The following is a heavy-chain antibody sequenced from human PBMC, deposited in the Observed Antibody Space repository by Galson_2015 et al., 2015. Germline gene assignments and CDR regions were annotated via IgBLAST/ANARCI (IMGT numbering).Heavy chain of an antibody. Sequence: SLRLSCAASGFTFSDYYMSWIRQAPGKGLEWVSYISSSGSTIYYADSVKGRFTISRDNAKNSLYLQMNSLRAEDTAVYYCARAADMISVGGIIARPFYYWGQGTLVTLSS. D-gene: IGHD3-16*02. CDR2: ISSSGSTI. V-gene: IGHV3-11*01. J-gene: IGHJ4*02. CDR1: GFTFSDYY. CDR3: ARAADMISVGGIIARPFYY.